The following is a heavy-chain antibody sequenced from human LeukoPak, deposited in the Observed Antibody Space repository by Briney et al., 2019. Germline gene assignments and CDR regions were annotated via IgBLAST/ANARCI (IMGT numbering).Heavy chain of an antibody. V-gene: IGHV3-21*05. Sequence: GGSLRLSCAASGFTFSSYEMNWVRQAPGKGLEWVSYISSSSSYIYYADSVKGRFTISRDNAKNSLYLQMNSLRAEDTAVYYCARDAYTAMVTRYYYYMDVWGKGTTVTVSS. CDR2: ISSSSSYI. CDR3: ARDAYTAMVTRYYYYMDV. D-gene: IGHD5-18*01. CDR1: GFTFSSYE. J-gene: IGHJ6*03.